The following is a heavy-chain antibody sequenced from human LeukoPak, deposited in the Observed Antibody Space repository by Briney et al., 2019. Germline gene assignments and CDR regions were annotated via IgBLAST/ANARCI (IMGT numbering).Heavy chain of an antibody. J-gene: IGHJ4*02. Sequence: SETLSLTCTVSGGSISSYYWSWIRQSPGEGLEWIGYIHYGGSTNYNPSLKSRVTISVDTSKNQFSLKLSSLTAAVTAVYYCARSVLGYSYGLHIDYWGQGTLVTVSS. D-gene: IGHD5-18*01. CDR3: ARSVLGYSYGLHIDY. V-gene: IGHV4-59*01. CDR1: GGSISSYY. CDR2: IHYGGST.